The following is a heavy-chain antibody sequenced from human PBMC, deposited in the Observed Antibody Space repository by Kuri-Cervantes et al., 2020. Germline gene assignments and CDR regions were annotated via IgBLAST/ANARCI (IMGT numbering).Heavy chain of an antibody. Sequence: GSLRLSCTVSGGSISSYYWSWIRQPPGKGLEWIGYIYYSGNTNYNPSLKSRVTISVDTSKNQFSLKLSSVTAADTAVYYCATAGDDSSGYLRFDPWGRGTLVTVSS. CDR3: ATAGDDSSGYLRFDP. D-gene: IGHD3-22*01. CDR2: IYYSGNT. J-gene: IGHJ5*02. V-gene: IGHV4-59*12. CDR1: GGSISSYY.